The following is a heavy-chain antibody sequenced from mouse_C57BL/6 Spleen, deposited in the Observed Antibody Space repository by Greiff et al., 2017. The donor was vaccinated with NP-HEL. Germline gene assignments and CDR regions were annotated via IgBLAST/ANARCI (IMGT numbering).Heavy chain of an antibody. CDR3: ARQEEDYFDY. J-gene: IGHJ2*01. Sequence: EVNLVESGGDLVKPGGSLKLSCAASGFTFSSYGMSWVRQTPDKRLEWVATISSGGSYTYYPDSVKGRFTISRDNAKNTLYLQMSSLKSEDTAMYYCARQEEDYFDYWGQGTTLTVSS. CDR2: ISSGGSYT. CDR1: GFTFSSYG. V-gene: IGHV5-6*01.